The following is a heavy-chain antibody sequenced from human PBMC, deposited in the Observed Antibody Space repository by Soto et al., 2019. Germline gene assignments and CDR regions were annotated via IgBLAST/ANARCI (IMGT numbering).Heavy chain of an antibody. CDR2: MNNHSGET. CDR1: VYSFTGFH. J-gene: IGHJ4*02. Sequence: APVKVYCKASVYSFTGFHFNGVRQATGQGLEWIGWMNNHSGETGFAQRFQGRVTMTRNTSINTAYVELRSLGSQETAVYYCERGSPAPVDHWGQGTQVTVSS. D-gene: IGHD6-19*01. CDR3: ERGSPAPVDH. V-gene: IGHV1-8*01.